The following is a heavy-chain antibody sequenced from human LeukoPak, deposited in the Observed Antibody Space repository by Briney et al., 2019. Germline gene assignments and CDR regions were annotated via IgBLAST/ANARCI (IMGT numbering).Heavy chain of an antibody. V-gene: IGHV4-34*01. Sequence: SETLSLTCAVYGGSFSGYYWSWIRQPPGKGLEWIGEINHSGSTNYNPSLKSRVTISVDTSKNQFSLKLSSVTAADTAVYYCARLGQGAAHAPDYWGQGTLVTVSS. J-gene: IGHJ4*02. CDR2: INHSGST. D-gene: IGHD6-6*01. CDR1: GGSFSGYY. CDR3: ARLGQGAAHAPDY.